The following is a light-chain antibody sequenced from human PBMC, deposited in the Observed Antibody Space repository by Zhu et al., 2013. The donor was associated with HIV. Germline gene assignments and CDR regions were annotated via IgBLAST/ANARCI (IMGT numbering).Light chain of an antibody. CDR3: GAWDAGLSVWL. J-gene: IGLJ3*02. CDR2: DNN. Sequence: QSVLTQPPSVSAAPGQKVTISCSGSSSNIGNNYVSWYQQVPGTAPKLLIYDNNKRPSGVPDRFSGTKSGTSATLDITGLQTGDEADYYCGAWDAGLSVWLFGGGTKLTVL. CDR1: SSNIGNNY. V-gene: IGLV1-51*01.